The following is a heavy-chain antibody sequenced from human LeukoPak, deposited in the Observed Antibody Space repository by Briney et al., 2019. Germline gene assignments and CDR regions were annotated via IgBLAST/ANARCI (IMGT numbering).Heavy chain of an antibody. CDR1: GYTFTGYY. CDR2: INPNSGGT. CDR3: ARAPRAYCTNGVCYNYYMDV. D-gene: IGHD2-8*01. V-gene: IGHV1-2*02. Sequence: ASVKVSCKASGYTFTGYYMHWVRQAPGQGLEWMGWINPNSGGTNYAQKFQGRVTMTRDTSISTAYMELSRLRSDDTAVYYCARAPRAYCTNGVCYNYYMDVWGKGTTVTVSS. J-gene: IGHJ6*03.